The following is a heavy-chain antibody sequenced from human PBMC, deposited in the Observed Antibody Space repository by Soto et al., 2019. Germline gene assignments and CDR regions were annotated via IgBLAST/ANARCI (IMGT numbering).Heavy chain of an antibody. D-gene: IGHD1-26*01. Sequence: GGSLRLSCAASGFTFSSYGMHWVRQAPGKGLEWVAVISYDGSNKYYADSVKGRFTISRDNSKNTLYLQMNSLRAEDTAVYYCAKTIYPLLNGGSYYFDYGGQGPLVPASS. CDR1: GFTFSSYG. V-gene: IGHV3-30*18. CDR3: AKTIYPLLNGGSYYFDY. J-gene: IGHJ4*02. CDR2: ISYDGSNK.